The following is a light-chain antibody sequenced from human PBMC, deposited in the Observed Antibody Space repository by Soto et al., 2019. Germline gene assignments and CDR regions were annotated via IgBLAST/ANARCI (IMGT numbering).Light chain of an antibody. CDR2: EVS. Sequence: QSALAQPASVSASPGQSITISCTGTSSDIGAHNSVSWYQRHPGEAPKVIIHEVSNRPSGISDRFSGSKFGNTASLTISGLQAEDEAIYYCSSYTSSATWVFGGGTKVTVL. CDR3: SSYTSSATWV. CDR1: SSDIGAHNS. J-gene: IGLJ3*02. V-gene: IGLV2-14*01.